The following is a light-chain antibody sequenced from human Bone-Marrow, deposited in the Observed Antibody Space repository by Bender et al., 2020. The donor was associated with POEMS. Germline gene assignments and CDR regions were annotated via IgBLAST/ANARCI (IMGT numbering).Light chain of an antibody. J-gene: IGLJ1*01. CDR1: ALPKQY. V-gene: IGLV3-25*03. CDR3: QSADDSGTYV. CDR2: KDT. Sequence: SYELTQPPSVSVSPGQTARINCSGDALPKQYVYWYQQKSGQAPVLLIYKDTERPSGIPDRFSGSSSGTTVTLTISGVQADDEADYYCQSADDSGTYVFGTGTTVSVL.